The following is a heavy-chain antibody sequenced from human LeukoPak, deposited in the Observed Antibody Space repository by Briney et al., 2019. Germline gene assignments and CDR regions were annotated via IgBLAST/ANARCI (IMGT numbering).Heavy chain of an antibody. CDR1: GGSISSYY. D-gene: IGHD2-15*01. CDR2: IYYSGST. CDR3: ARASCSGGSCYTELFDY. V-gene: IGHV4-59*01. Sequence: PSETLSLTCTVSGGSISSYYWSWIRQPPGKGLEWIGYIYYSGSTNYNPSLKSRVTISVDTSKNQFSLKLSSVTAADTAVFYCARASCSGGSCYTELFDYWGQGTLVTVSS. J-gene: IGHJ4*02.